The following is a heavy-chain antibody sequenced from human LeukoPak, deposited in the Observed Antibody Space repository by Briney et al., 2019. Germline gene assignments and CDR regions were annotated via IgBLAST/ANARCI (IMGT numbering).Heavy chain of an antibody. J-gene: IGHJ4*02. CDR1: GGSISSYY. D-gene: IGHD4-17*01. CDR2: IYYSGST. V-gene: IGHV4-59*05. Sequence: PSETLSLTCTVSGGSISSYYWSWIRQPPGKGLEWIGSIYYSGSTYYNPSLKSRVTISVDTSKNQFSLKLSSVTAADTAVYYCARATVTTRHVDYWGQGTLVTVSS. CDR3: ARATVTTRHVDY.